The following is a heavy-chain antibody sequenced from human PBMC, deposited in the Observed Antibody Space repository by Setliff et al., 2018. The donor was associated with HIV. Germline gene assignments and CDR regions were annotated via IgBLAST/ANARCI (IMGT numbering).Heavy chain of an antibody. J-gene: IGHJ5*02. Sequence: SVKVSCKASGGTFSNYGMSWVRQAPGQRLEWMGGIIPISGTANYAQKFQGRVTITTDESTSTAYMELSGLRSEDTAVYYCARDFGGYCSSMSCPGLFDPWGQGTLVTVSS. CDR3: ARDFGGYCSSMSCPGLFDP. D-gene: IGHD2-2*01. V-gene: IGHV1-69*05. CDR1: GGTFSNYG. CDR2: IIPISGTA.